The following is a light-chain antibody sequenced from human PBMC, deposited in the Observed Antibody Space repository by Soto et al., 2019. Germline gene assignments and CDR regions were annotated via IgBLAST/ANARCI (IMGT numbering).Light chain of an antibody. V-gene: IGKV1-5*03. J-gene: IGKJ1*01. CDR1: QSISSW. CDR3: QQYNVYSWT. CDR2: TAS. Sequence: DIQMTQSPSTLSASVGDRVTITCRASQSISSWLAWYQQKPGKAPKLLIYTASSLESVVPSRFSGSGSGTELTLTISSLQPDDFATYYYQQYNVYSWTFGQGTKVEIK.